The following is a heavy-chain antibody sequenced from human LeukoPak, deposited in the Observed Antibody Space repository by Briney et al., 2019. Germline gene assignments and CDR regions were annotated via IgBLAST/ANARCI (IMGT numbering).Heavy chain of an antibody. D-gene: IGHD6-19*01. V-gene: IGHV1-8*01. CDR1: GYTFTSYD. Sequence: ASVKVSCKASGYTFTSYDINWVRQATGQGLEWMGWMNPNSGNTGYAQKFQGRVTMTRNTSISTAYMELSSLRSEDTAVYYCARGDPGIAVAGTDYWGQGTLVTVSS. CDR3: ARGDPGIAVAGTDY. CDR2: MNPNSGNT. J-gene: IGHJ4*02.